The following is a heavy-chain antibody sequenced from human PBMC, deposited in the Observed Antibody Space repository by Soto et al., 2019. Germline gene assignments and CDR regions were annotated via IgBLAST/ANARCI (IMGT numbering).Heavy chain of an antibody. CDR3: ARDKDWAFDY. CDR1: GFTFSSYS. D-gene: IGHD3-9*01. V-gene: IGHV3-48*04. Sequence: PGGSLRLSCVASGFTFSSYSMVWVRQAPGKGLEWISYIFATSTTIYYADSVKGRFTVSRENTQNSLFLLMNSLRAEDTAIYYCARDKDWAFDYWGQGTLVTVSS. CDR2: IFATSTTI. J-gene: IGHJ4*02.